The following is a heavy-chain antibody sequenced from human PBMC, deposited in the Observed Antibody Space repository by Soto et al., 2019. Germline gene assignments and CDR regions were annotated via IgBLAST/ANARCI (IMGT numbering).Heavy chain of an antibody. J-gene: IGHJ4*02. D-gene: IGHD2-15*01. Sequence: QVQLVESGGGVVQPGRSLRLSCAASGFTFSSYAMHWVRQAPGKGLEWVAVISYDGSNKYYADSVKGRFTISRDNSKNTLYLQMNSLRAEDTAVYYCARPGGLGYCSGGSCYFLLYWGQGTLVTVSS. CDR2: ISYDGSNK. CDR3: ARPGGLGYCSGGSCYFLLY. CDR1: GFTFSSYA. V-gene: IGHV3-30-3*01.